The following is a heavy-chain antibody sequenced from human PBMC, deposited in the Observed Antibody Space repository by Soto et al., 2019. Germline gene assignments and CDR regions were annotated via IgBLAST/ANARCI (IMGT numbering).Heavy chain of an antibody. CDR2: ISSSSSYI. V-gene: IGHV3-21*01. CDR3: ARVDEYSSSSGVEWFDP. D-gene: IGHD6-6*01. Sequence: GGSLRHSCAASGFTFGSYSMNWVRQAPGKWLEWVSSISSSSSYIYYADSVKGRFTISRDNAKNSLYLQMNSLRAEDTAVYYCARVDEYSSSSGVEWFDPWGQGTLVTSPQ. J-gene: IGHJ5*02. CDR1: GFTFGSYS.